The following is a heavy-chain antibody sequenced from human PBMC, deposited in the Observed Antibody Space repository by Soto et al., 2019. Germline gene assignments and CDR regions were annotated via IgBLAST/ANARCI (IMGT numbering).Heavy chain of an antibody. CDR1: GYTFTRYG. CDR3: ARDLAVGLVDY. V-gene: IGHV1-18*01. Sequence: QVQLVQSGAEVKKPGASVKVSCKASGYTFTRYGISWVRQAPGQGLEWMGWISAYNGNTNYAQQHQGRIIMTTATSTSTDYMELRSLRSDDTALYYCARDLAVGLVDYWGQGTLVTVSS. D-gene: IGHD6-19*01. CDR2: ISAYNGNT. J-gene: IGHJ4*02.